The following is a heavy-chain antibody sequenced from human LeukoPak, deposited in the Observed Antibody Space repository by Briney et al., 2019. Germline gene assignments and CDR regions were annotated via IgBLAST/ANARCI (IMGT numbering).Heavy chain of an antibody. D-gene: IGHD3-9*01. CDR1: GYTFTTYA. CDR2: INGGNGNT. J-gene: IGHJ6*04. Sequence: GASVTVSCKASGYTFTTYAMHWVRQAPGQRLEWMGWINGGNGNTKYSQKFQGRVTITRETSASTAYMELRSLRSEDTAVYYCARESYDILTGYSDYYGIDVWGKGTTVTVSS. V-gene: IGHV1-3*01. CDR3: ARESYDILTGYSDYYGIDV.